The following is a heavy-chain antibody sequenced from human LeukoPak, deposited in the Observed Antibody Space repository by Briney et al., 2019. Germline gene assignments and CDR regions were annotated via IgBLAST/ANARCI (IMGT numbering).Heavy chain of an antibody. V-gene: IGHV3-23*01. Sequence: GGSLRLSCAASGFTFSSYAMSWVRQAPGKGLEWVSAISGSGGSTYYADSVKGRFTISRDNSKNTLYLQMNSLRAEDTAVYYCAKDLGQRITMIVVVAWGQGTLVTVSS. CDR2: ISGSGGST. D-gene: IGHD3-22*01. J-gene: IGHJ5*02. CDR1: GFTFSSYA. CDR3: AKDLGQRITMIVVVA.